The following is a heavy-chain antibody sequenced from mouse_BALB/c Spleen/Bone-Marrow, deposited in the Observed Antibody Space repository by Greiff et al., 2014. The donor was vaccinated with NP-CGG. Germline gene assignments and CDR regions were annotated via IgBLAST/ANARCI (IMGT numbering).Heavy chain of an antibody. CDR3: SRLRMIRTYFDV. J-gene: IGHJ1*01. CDR1: GFTFSTYA. Sequence: EVQRVESGGGLAKPGGSLQLSCAASGFTFSTYAMSWVRQTPEKRLEWVATISSSGSYTYYPDSVKGRFTIPRDNAKNTLYLQMSSLRSEDTAMFYCSRLRMIRTYFDVWGAGTTVTVSS. D-gene: IGHD2-4*01. V-gene: IGHV5-9-3*01. CDR2: ISSSGSYT.